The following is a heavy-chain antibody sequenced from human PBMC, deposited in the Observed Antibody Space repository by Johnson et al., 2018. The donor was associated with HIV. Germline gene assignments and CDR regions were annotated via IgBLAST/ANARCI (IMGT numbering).Heavy chain of an antibody. CDR1: EFTVSGGY. CDR3: AREPALVGANGGWGAFDI. V-gene: IGHV3-20*04. CDR2: INWNGGST. Sequence: VQLVESGGGLLQPGGSLRLSCAASEFTVSGGYMNWVRQAPGKGLEWVSGINWNGGSTGYADSVKGRFTISRDNAKNSRYLEMNSLRAEDTAVYYCAREPALVGANGGWGAFDIWGQGTLVTVSS. D-gene: IGHD1-26*01. J-gene: IGHJ3*02.